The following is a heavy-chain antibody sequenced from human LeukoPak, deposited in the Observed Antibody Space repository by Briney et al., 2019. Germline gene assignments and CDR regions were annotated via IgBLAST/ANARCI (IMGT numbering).Heavy chain of an antibody. D-gene: IGHD2-2*01. Sequence: PGGSLKLSCAASGSTFSGSAMHWVRPASGIGLEWVGRIRSKANSYATAYPASVNGRCTISRDDSKHTANPQMNSLKTVGTAVYYCTRREGYCSSTSCPAFDYWGQGTLVTVSS. CDR2: IRSKANSYAT. V-gene: IGHV3-73*01. CDR1: GSTFSGSA. J-gene: IGHJ4*02. CDR3: TRREGYCSSTSCPAFDY.